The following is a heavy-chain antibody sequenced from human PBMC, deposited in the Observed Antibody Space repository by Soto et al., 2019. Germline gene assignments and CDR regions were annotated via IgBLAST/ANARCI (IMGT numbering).Heavy chain of an antibody. CDR2: ISWDGRST. CDR3: GKDGAFSDYTNLDS. Sequence: EVQLVESGGVVVQPGGSLRLSCAASGFTFDDYSMHWVRQAPGKGLEWVSLISWDGRSTYYADSVKGRFTISRDNSKNSLYLQMNSLTTEDTAFYYCGKDGAFSDYTNLDSWGQGALVTVSS. CDR1: GFTFDDYS. J-gene: IGHJ4*02. V-gene: IGHV3-43*01. D-gene: IGHD4-17*01.